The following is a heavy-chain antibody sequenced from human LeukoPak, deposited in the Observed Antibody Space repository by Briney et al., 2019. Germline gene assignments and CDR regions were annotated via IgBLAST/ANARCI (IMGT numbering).Heavy chain of an antibody. D-gene: IGHD3-3*01. CDR1: GGSISSGNYF. V-gene: IGHV4-30-4*08. J-gene: IGHJ3*02. Sequence: SETLSLTCTVSGGSISSGNYFWSWIRHLPGKGLEWIGYISYSGRTYYNPSLKSRVTISVDTSKNQFSLRLSSVTAADTAIYYCAKRRFLEWLSPHAFDIWGQGTMVTVSS. CDR2: ISYSGRT. CDR3: AKRRFLEWLSPHAFDI.